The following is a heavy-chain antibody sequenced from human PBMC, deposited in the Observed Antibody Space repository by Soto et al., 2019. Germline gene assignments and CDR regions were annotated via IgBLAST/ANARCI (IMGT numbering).Heavy chain of an antibody. CDR2: IYHSGST. D-gene: IGHD4-17*01. J-gene: IGHJ4*02. V-gene: IGHV4-4*02. CDR1: GGSISSGYW. Sequence: QVQLQESGPGLVKPSGTLSLTCAVSGGSISSGYWWNWVRQPPGKGLEWIGEIYHSGSTNYNPSLNSRVTIPVDKSKNQFSLKLSSVTAADTAVYYCARYTATLRCFDYWGQGTLVTVSS. CDR3: ARYTATLRCFDY.